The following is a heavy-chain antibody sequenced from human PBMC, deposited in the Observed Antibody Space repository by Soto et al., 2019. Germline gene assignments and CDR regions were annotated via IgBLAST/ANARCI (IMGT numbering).Heavy chain of an antibody. D-gene: IGHD5-18*01. J-gene: IGHJ4*02. CDR2: ISYDGSNK. Sequence: GGSLRLSCAASGFTFSSYAMHWVRQAPGKGLEWVAVISYDGSNKYYADSVKGRFTISRDNSKNTLFLQMTSLRAEDTAVYYCAKGGYTFAYEWGQGTLVTVSS. CDR3: AKGGYTFAYE. V-gene: IGHV3-30-3*01. CDR1: GFTFSSYA.